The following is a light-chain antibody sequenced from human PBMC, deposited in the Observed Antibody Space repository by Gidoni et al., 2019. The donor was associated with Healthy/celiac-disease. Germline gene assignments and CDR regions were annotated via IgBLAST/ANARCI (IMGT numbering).Light chain of an antibody. CDR2: DAS. J-gene: IGKJ5*01. CDR1: QDMRNY. V-gene: IGKV1-33*01. Sequence: DIQMTQPPSSLSASVGDRVTITCQASQDMRNYLNWYQQKPGKAPKLLIYDASNLETGVPSRFSGSGSGTDFTFTISSLQPEDIATYYCQQYDNLPITFGQGTRLEIK. CDR3: QQYDNLPIT.